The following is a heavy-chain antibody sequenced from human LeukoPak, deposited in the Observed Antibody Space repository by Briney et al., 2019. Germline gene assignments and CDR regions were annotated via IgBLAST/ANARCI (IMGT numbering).Heavy chain of an antibody. Sequence: GGSLRRSCAASGFTFSNYWMSWVRQAPGKGLEWVANIKQDGSEKYYVDSVKGRFTISRDNAKNSLYLQMNSLRAEDTSVYYSARGSGWYMHWGQGTLVTVSS. CDR3: ARGSGWYMH. D-gene: IGHD6-19*01. V-gene: IGHV3-7*01. CDR1: GFTFSNYW. J-gene: IGHJ4*02. CDR2: IKQDGSEK.